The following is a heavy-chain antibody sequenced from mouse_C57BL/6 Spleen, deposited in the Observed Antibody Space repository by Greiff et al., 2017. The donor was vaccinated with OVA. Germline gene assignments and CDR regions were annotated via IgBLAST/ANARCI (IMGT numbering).Heavy chain of an antibody. CDR1: GFSLTSYG. CDR2: IRSGGST. J-gene: IGHJ4*01. D-gene: IGHD1-1*01. CDR3: ASLTTVVAHYYAMDY. V-gene: IGHV2-2*01. Sequence: VKLLESGPGLVQPSQSLSITCTVSGFSLTSYGVSWVRQSPGKGLEWLGVIRSGGSTDYNAAFISRLSISKDNSKSQVFFKMNSLQAADTAIYDCASLTTVVAHYYAMDYWGQGTSVTVSS.